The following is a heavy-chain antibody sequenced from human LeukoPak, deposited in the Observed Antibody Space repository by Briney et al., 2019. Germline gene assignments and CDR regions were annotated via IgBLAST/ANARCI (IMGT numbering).Heavy chain of an antibody. D-gene: IGHD2-2*01. CDR1: GLTFSSYA. J-gene: IGHJ4*02. CDR2: ISGSGGST. Sequence: GGSLRLSCAASGLTFSSYAMSWVRQAPGKGLEWVSAISGSGGSTYYADSVKGRFTISRDNSKNTLYLQMNSLRAEDTAVCYCARAKCSSTSCSPGYWGQGTLVTVSS. CDR3: ARAKCSSTSCSPGY. V-gene: IGHV3-23*01.